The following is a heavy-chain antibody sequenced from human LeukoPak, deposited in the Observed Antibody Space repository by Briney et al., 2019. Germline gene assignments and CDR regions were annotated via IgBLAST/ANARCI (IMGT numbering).Heavy chain of an antibody. CDR3: ARRSSNIVVVTANEYYYYYMDV. CDR1: GGSISSYY. Sequence: SETLSLTCTVSGGSISSYYGSWIRQPPGKGLEWIGYIYTSGSTNYNPSLKSRVTISVDTSKNQFSLKLSSVTAADTAVYYCARRSSNIVVVTANEYYYYYMDVWGKGTTVTVSS. D-gene: IGHD2-21*02. J-gene: IGHJ6*03. V-gene: IGHV4-4*09. CDR2: IYTSGST.